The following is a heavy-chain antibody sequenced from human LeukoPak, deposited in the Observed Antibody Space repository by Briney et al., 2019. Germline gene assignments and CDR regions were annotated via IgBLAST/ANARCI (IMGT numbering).Heavy chain of an antibody. V-gene: IGHV3-73*01. CDR2: IRSKPNSYAT. CDR1: GITFSGSA. J-gene: IGHJ3*02. CDR3: STGSIVGAFEAFDI. D-gene: IGHD1-26*01. Sequence: SGGSLKLSCAASGITFSGSAMHWFRQASGKGLEWVGRIRSKPNSYATAYAASVKGRFTISRDDSKNTAYLQMNSLKTEDTAVYFCSTGSIVGAFEAFDIWGQGTMVTVSS.